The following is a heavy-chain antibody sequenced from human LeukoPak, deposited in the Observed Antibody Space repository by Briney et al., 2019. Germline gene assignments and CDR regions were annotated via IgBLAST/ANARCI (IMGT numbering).Heavy chain of an antibody. CDR2: ISDSGGNT. CDR1: GFTFSSYA. Sequence: GGSLRLSCAASGFTFSSYAMSWVRQAPGKGLEWVSTISDSGGNTYYADSVKGRFTISRDNSKNTLYLQMNSLRAEDTALYYCAKDGFRGDCIGGSCSPFDPWGQGTLVTVSS. D-gene: IGHD2-15*01. J-gene: IGHJ5*02. V-gene: IGHV3-23*01. CDR3: AKDGFRGDCIGGSCSPFDP.